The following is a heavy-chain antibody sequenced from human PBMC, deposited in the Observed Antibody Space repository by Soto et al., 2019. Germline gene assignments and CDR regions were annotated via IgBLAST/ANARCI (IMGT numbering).Heavy chain of an antibody. Sequence: GGSQRLSCTASEFTFRSYSMNWVRQAPGKGLEWVSYISSSSSTIYYAGSVKGRFTISRDNAKNSLYLQMNSLRAEDTAVYYCASEYYDFWSVDAFDIWGQGTMVTVSS. J-gene: IGHJ3*02. V-gene: IGHV3-48*01. D-gene: IGHD3-3*01. CDR1: EFTFRSYS. CDR3: ASEYYDFWSVDAFDI. CDR2: ISSSSSTI.